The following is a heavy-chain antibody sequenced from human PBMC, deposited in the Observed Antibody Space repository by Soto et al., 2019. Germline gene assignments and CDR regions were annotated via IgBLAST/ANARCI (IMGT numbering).Heavy chain of an antibody. V-gene: IGHV3-15*01. CDR2: IKSKTDGGTT. CDR1: GFTFSNAW. Sequence: PGGSLRLSCAASGFTFSNAWMSWVRQAPGKGLEWVGRIKSKTDGGTTDYAAPVKGRFTISRDDSKNTLYLQMNSLKTEDTAVYYCALRKTGSYFDYWGQGTLVTVSS. CDR3: ALRKTGSYFDY. D-gene: IGHD1-26*01. J-gene: IGHJ4*02.